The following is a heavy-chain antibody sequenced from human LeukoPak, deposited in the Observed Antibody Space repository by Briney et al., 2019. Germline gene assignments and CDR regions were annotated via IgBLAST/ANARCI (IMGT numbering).Heavy chain of an antibody. V-gene: IGHV1-8*03. J-gene: IGHJ6*03. CDR2: MNPNSGNT. CDR3: ARGTASSSWTSYYYYYMDV. CDR1: GYTFTSYD. D-gene: IGHD6-13*01. Sequence: GASVKVSCKASGYTFTSYDINWVRQATGQGLEWMGWMNPNSGNTGYAQKFQGRVTITRNTSISTAYMELSSLRSEDTAVYYCARGTASSSWTSYYYYYMDVWGKGTTVTVSS.